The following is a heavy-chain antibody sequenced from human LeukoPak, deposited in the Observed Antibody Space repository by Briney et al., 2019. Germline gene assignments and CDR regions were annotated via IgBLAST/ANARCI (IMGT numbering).Heavy chain of an antibody. J-gene: IGHJ4*02. CDR2: IYHSGST. D-gene: IGHD3-10*01. Sequence: PSETLSLTCTVSGYSISSGYYWGWIRQPPGKGLEWIGSIYHSGSTYYNPSLKSRVTISVDTSKNQFSLKLSSVTAAGTAVYYCARGYYGSGPLDYWGQGTLVTVSS. V-gene: IGHV4-38-2*02. CDR1: GYSISSGYY. CDR3: ARGYYGSGPLDY.